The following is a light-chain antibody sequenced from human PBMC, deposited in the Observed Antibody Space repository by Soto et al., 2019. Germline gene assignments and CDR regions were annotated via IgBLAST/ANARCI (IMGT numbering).Light chain of an antibody. CDR1: QGISNY. CDR3: QQSYSTPWT. Sequence: IHLTQSPSFLSASVAYRVTITFLASQGISNYLAWYQQKPGKAPNLLIHTASSLQTGVPSRFSGSGSGTEFTLTISSLQPEDFATYYCQQSYSTPWTFGQGTKVDIK. CDR2: TAS. V-gene: IGKV1-9*01. J-gene: IGKJ1*01.